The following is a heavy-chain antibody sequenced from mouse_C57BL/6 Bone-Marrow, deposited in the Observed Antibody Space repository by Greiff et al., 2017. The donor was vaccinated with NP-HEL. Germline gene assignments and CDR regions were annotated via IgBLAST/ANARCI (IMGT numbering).Heavy chain of an antibody. V-gene: IGHV1-42*01. Sequence: VQLQQSGPELVKPGASVKISCKASGYSFTGYYMNWVKQSPEKSLEWIGEINPSTGGTTYPQKFTAKATLTVDKSSSTAYMQLKSLTSEDAAVYYCARGITTVVAGYFDVGGTGTTVTVSS. CDR3: ARGITTVVAGYFDV. J-gene: IGHJ1*03. D-gene: IGHD1-1*01. CDR2: INPSTGGT. CDR1: GYSFTGYY.